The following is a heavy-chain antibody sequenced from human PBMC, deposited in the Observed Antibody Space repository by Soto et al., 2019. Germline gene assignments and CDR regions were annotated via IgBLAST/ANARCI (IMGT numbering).Heavy chain of an antibody. CDR2: TRNKANSYTT. CDR1: GFTFSDPY. CDR3: ARFGVVTEAFDY. J-gene: IGHJ4*02. D-gene: IGHD3-3*01. Sequence: HPXVSLRLSGAASGFTFSDPYMDWVRQAPGKGLEWVGRTRNKANSYTTEYAASVKGRFTISRDDSKNSLYLQMNSLKTEDTAVYYCARFGVVTEAFDYWGQGTLVTVSS. V-gene: IGHV3-72*01.